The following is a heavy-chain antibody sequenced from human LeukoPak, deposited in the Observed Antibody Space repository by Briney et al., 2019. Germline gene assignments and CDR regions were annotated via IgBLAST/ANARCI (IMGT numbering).Heavy chain of an antibody. CDR2: IYSGGDT. Sequence: GSLRLSCAASGFSVSGYYMSWVRQAPGRGLEWVSVIYSGGDTSYVDSVKGRFTVSRDNAKNTVDLHMNGLRPEDTAFYYCARGFFNFEDWGRGTLVTVSS. CDR3: ARGFFNFED. CDR1: GFSVSGYY. V-gene: IGHV3-66*02. J-gene: IGHJ4*02. D-gene: IGHD3-3*01.